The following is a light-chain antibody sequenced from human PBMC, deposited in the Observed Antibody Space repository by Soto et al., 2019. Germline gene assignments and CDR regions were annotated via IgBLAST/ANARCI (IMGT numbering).Light chain of an antibody. Sequence: QSALTQPASVSGSPGQSITISCTGTSSDIGTYNYVSCYQQHPGKAPKLMLYEVSNRPSGVSNRFFGSKSGNTASLTISGRRCEYEADYFCNSYTSSSTLFVFGTGTKFTVL. CDR1: SSDIGTYNY. CDR2: EVS. V-gene: IGLV2-14*01. J-gene: IGLJ1*01. CDR3: NSYTSSSTLFV.